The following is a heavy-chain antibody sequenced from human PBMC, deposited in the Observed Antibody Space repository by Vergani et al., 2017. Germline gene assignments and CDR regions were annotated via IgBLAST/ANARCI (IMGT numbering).Heavy chain of an antibody. Sequence: EVQLVESGGGLVKPGGSLRLSCAASGFTFSSYAMSWFRQAPGKGLEWVSGISGSGGSTYYADSVKGRFTISRDNSKNTLYLQMNSLRAEDTAVYYCAKGVAVSGRSYYYYGMDVWGQGTTVTVSS. D-gene: IGHD5-12*01. CDR2: ISGSGGST. V-gene: IGHV3-23*04. CDR3: AKGVAVSGRSYYYYGMDV. CDR1: GFTFSSYA. J-gene: IGHJ6*02.